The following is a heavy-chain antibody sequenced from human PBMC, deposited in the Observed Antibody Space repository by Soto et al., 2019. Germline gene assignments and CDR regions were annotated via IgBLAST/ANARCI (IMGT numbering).Heavy chain of an antibody. CDR2: IHPGDSDT. Sequence: PGESLKISCQGSGYSFTNYWAGWVRQIPGRGLEWMGIIHPGDSDTRYSPFFQGQVTISADKSISTAYLQWSSLKASDTAMYYCARHNRYSSTWFEGWFDPWGKGTLVTVSS. J-gene: IGHJ5*02. CDR3: ARHNRYSSTWFEGWFDP. V-gene: IGHV5-51*01. D-gene: IGHD6-13*01. CDR1: GYSFTNYW.